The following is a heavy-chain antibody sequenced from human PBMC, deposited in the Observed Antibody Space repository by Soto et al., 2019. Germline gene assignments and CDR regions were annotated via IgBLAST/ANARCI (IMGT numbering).Heavy chain of an antibody. CDR3: ASSYGSGYRAFDY. CDR1: GDTFNFYS. D-gene: IGHD3-10*01. CDR2: VNPILSMS. Sequence: QVQLVQSGAEVKRPGSSVKVSCKASGDTFNFYSINWVRQAPGVGLEWVGRVNPILSMSNYAQRFQGRVTMPADKSTSTAYMELRSLRSEDTVIYYCASSYGSGYRAFDYWGQGALVTVSS. J-gene: IGHJ4*02. V-gene: IGHV1-69*02.